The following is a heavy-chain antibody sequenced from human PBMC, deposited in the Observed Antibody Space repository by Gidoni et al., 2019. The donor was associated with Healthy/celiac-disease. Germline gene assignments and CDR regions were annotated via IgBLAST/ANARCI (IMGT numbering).Heavy chain of an antibody. Sequence: EVQLVESVGGLVQPGRSLSLSCAASGFTFDDYAMHWVRQAPGKGLEWVSGISWNSGSIGDADSVKGRFTISRDNAKNSLYLQMNSLRAEDTALYYCAKASPGGDYYDSSGYYSYWGQGTLVTVSS. V-gene: IGHV3-9*01. CDR2: ISWNSGSI. D-gene: IGHD3-22*01. CDR1: GFTFDDYA. CDR3: AKASPGGDYYDSSGYYSY. J-gene: IGHJ4*02.